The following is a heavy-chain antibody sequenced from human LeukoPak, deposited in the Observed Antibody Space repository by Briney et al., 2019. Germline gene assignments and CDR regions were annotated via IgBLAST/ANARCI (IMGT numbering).Heavy chain of an antibody. D-gene: IGHD6-13*01. CDR2: INPKSGAA. V-gene: IGHV1-2*02. CDR1: GYIFSDYY. J-gene: IGHJ4*02. Sequence: ASVKVSCKASGYIFSDYYMHWVRQAPGQGLEWLGWINPKSGAAGYAQQFRGRVTMTRDTSINTDYMEMKRVTSDDTAVYYCARGAEAETSPLDFWGQGTLVIVS. CDR3: ARGAEAETSPLDF.